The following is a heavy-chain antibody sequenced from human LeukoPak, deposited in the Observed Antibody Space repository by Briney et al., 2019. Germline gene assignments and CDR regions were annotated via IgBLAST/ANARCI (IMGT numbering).Heavy chain of an antibody. CDR3: ARDPLYGSGISLGGGNWFDP. D-gene: IGHD3-10*01. CDR1: GGTFSSYA. Sequence: GASVKVSCKASGGTFSSYAISWVRQAPGRGLEWMGGITPIFGTANYAQKFQGRVTITADESTSTAYMELSSLRSEDTAVYYCARDPLYGSGISLGGGNWFDPWGQGTLVTVSS. V-gene: IGHV1-69*13. CDR2: ITPIFGTA. J-gene: IGHJ5*02.